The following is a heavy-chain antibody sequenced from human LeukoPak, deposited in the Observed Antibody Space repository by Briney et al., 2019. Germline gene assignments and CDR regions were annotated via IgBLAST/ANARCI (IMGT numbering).Heavy chain of an antibody. CDR2: INHSGST. J-gene: IGHJ6*02. CDR3: ARGSLKAVLRFLEWLLPGGMDV. D-gene: IGHD3-3*01. V-gene: IGHV4-34*01. CDR1: GGSISSDGYY. Sequence: PSETLSLTCTVSGGSISSDGYYWSWIRQPPGKGLEWIGEINHSGSTNYNPSLKSRVTISVDTSKNQFSLKLSSVTAADTAVYYCARGSLKAVLRFLEWLLPGGMDVWGQGTTVTVSS.